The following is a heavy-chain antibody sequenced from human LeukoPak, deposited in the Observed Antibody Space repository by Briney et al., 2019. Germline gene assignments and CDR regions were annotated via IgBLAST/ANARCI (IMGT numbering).Heavy chain of an antibody. CDR1: GGSFSGYY. CDR2: IYTSGST. D-gene: IGHD3-10*01. V-gene: IGHV4-59*10. Sequence: PSETLSPTCAVYGGSFSGYYWSWIRQPPGKGLEWIGSIYTSGSTNFNPSLKSRVTISVDTSKNQFSLKLSSVTAADTAVYYCARDKSYGSGSYYTSNWFDPWGQGTLVTVSS. J-gene: IGHJ5*02. CDR3: ARDKSYGSGSYYTSNWFDP.